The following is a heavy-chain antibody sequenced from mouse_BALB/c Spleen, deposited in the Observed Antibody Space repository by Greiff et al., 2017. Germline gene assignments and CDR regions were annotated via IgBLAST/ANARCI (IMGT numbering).Heavy chain of an antibody. CDR1: GFTFSSYG. Sequence: EVQGVESGGDLVKPGGSLKLSCAASGFTFSSYGMSWVRQTPDKRLEWVATISSGGSYTYYPDSVKGRFTIYRDNAKNTLYLHMSSLKSEDTAMYYCARQVYGNSYYYAMDYWGQGTSVTVSS. V-gene: IGHV5-6*01. D-gene: IGHD2-1*01. CDR2: ISSGGSYT. J-gene: IGHJ4*01. CDR3: ARQVYGNSYYYAMDY.